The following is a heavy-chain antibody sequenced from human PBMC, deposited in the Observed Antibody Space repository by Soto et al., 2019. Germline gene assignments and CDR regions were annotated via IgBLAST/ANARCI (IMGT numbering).Heavy chain of an antibody. Sequence: QVQLVESGGGVVQPGRSLRLSCAASGFTFSNYGMHRVRQAPGKGLEWVAIIWHDGNNKYYADSVRGRFIISSDNSKNRLYLQMNSLRAEDTAVYYCASDLVGASDSYGLDVWGQGTPVTVSS. CDR1: GFTFSNYG. CDR2: IWHDGNNK. V-gene: IGHV3-33*01. J-gene: IGHJ6*02. D-gene: IGHD1-26*01. CDR3: ASDLVGASDSYGLDV.